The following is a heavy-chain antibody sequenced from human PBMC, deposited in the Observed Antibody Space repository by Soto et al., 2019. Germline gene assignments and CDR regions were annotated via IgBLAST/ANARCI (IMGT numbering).Heavy chain of an antibody. J-gene: IGHJ4*02. V-gene: IGHV3-33*01. CDR1: GFTFSSYG. D-gene: IGHD2-15*01. Sequence: QVQLVESGGGVVQPGRSLRLSCAASGFTFSSYGMHWVRQAPGKGLEWVAVIWYDGSNKYYADSVKGRFTISRDNSKNTLYLQMNSLRAEDTAVYYCAREGEMGYCSGGSCYPYYFDYWGQGTLVTVSS. CDR2: IWYDGSNK. CDR3: AREGEMGYCSGGSCYPYYFDY.